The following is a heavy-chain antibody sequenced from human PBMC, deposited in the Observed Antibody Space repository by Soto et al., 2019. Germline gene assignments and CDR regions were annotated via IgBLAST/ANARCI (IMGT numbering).Heavy chain of an antibody. CDR1: GFTVSSHY. Sequence: EVQVVESGGGLIQPGGSLRLSCAASGFTVSSHYMSWVRQAPGKGLEWVSVIYSGGTTYYADSVKGRFTLSRANSENTLYLQMNSLRAEDTALYYCARRRWSLVDWYIDLWGRGTLVTVSS. CDR2: IYSGGTT. CDR3: ARRRWSLVDWYIDL. D-gene: IGHD1-26*01. V-gene: IGHV3-53*01. J-gene: IGHJ2*01.